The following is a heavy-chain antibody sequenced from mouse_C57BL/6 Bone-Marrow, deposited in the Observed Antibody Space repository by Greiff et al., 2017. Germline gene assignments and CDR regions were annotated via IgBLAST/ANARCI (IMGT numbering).Heavy chain of an antibody. CDR2: IAPSDSYT. CDR1: GYTFTSYW. J-gene: IGHJ3*01. V-gene: IGHV1-50*01. CDR3: GGAWFAY. Sequence: VQLQQPGAELVKPGASVKLSCKASGYTFTSYWLQWVKQRPGQGLEWIGEIAPSDSYTNYNQKFKGKATLTVDTSSSTAYMQISSLTSEDSAVYYCGGAWFAYWGQGTLVTGSA.